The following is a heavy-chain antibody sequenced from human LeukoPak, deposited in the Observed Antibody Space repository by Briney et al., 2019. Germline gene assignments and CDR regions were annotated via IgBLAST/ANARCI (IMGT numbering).Heavy chain of an antibody. D-gene: IGHD3-10*01. V-gene: IGHV1-24*01. CDR2: FDPEHGET. Sequence: ASVKVSCKVSGYTLTELSIHWVRQAPGKGLQWMGGFDPEHGETVYAQKFQGRVTMTEDTSTDTAYMELSSLRSEDTAMYYCARAGYGSGSYSPDYWGQGTLVTVSS. CDR1: GYTLTELS. J-gene: IGHJ4*02. CDR3: ARAGYGSGSYSPDY.